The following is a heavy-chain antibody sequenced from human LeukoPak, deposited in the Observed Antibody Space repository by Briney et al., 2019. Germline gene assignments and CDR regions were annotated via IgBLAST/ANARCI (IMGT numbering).Heavy chain of an antibody. Sequence: SQTLSLTCTVSGGSISSGGYYWSWIRQHPGKGLEWIGYIYYSGSTYYNPSLKSRVTISVDTSKNQFSLKLSSVTAADTAVYYCARDLHPSGWSDFDYWGQGTLVTVSS. CDR2: IYYSGST. CDR3: ARDLHPSGWSDFDY. J-gene: IGHJ4*02. V-gene: IGHV4-31*03. D-gene: IGHD6-19*01. CDR1: GGSISSGGYY.